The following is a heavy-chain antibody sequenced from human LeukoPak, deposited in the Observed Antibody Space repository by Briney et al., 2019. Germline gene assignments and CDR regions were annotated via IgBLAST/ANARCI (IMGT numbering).Heavy chain of an antibody. D-gene: IGHD3-10*01. CDR1: RGSISNNNW. Sequence: SGTLSLTCAVSRGSISNNNWWSWVRQPPGKRLEWIAEIYHSGSTNYNPSLKSRVTISVDKSKNQFSLKLSSVTAADTAMYYCARDSYYFGSGSDNTPYNWFDPWGQGTLVTVSS. CDR2: IYHSGST. J-gene: IGHJ5*02. CDR3: ARDSYYFGSGSDNTPYNWFDP. V-gene: IGHV4-4*02.